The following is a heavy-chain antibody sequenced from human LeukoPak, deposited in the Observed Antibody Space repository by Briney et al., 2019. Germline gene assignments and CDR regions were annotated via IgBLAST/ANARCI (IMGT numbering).Heavy chain of an antibody. CDR1: GYRFTSYW. J-gene: IGHJ5*02. CDR3: ARQIYSYGSSWGFDP. V-gene: IGHV5-51*01. Sequence: GESLKISCKSSGYRFTSYWIGWVRQMPGKGLEWMGIIYPGDSNTRYSPSFQGQVTISADRSISTAYLQWSSLKASDTAMYYCARQIYSYGSSWGFDPWGQGTLVTVSS. D-gene: IGHD5-18*01. CDR2: IYPGDSNT.